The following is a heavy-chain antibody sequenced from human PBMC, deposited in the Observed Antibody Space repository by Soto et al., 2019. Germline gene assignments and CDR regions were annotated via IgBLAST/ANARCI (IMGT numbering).Heavy chain of an antibody. Sequence: QVQLQESGPGLVKPSQTLSLTCTVSGGSISSGDYYWSWIRQPPGKGLEWIGYIYYSGSTYYNPSLKRLXTXSXXTSKNQFSLKLTSVTAADTAVYYCASVRGVTYFDYWGQGTLVTVSS. CDR1: GGSISSGDYY. J-gene: IGHJ4*02. D-gene: IGHD3-10*02. V-gene: IGHV4-30-4*01. CDR2: IYYSGST. CDR3: ASVRGVTYFDY.